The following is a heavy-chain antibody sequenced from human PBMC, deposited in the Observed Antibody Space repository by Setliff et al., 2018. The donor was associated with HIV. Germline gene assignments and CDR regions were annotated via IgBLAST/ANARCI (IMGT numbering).Heavy chain of an antibody. CDR1: GGSFSPYY. Sequence: KPSETLSLTCAVYGGSFSPYYWAWIRQPPGKGLEWVAEINHGGTTNYNPSLKSRITMSINTSEKQFYLKLNSVTAADTAVYYCARLLRYCRSADCYRAFDFWGQGTPVTVS. V-gene: IGHV4-34*10. CDR3: ARLLRYCRSADCYRAFDF. CDR2: INHGGTT. D-gene: IGHD2-21*02. J-gene: IGHJ4*02.